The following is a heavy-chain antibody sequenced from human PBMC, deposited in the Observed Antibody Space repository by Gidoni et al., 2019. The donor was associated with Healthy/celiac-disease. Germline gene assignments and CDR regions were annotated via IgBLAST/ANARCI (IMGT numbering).Heavy chain of an antibody. CDR3: ARGGVTMVRGVIHDY. J-gene: IGHJ4*02. Sequence: QVQLQQWGAGLLKPSETLSLTCAVYGGSFSGYYWSWIRQPPGTGLDWIGEINHSGSTNYNPSLKSRVTISVDTSKNQFSLKLSSVTAADTAVYYCARGGVTMVRGVIHDYWGQGTLVTVSS. CDR1: GGSFSGYY. V-gene: IGHV4-34*01. CDR2: INHSGST. D-gene: IGHD3-10*01.